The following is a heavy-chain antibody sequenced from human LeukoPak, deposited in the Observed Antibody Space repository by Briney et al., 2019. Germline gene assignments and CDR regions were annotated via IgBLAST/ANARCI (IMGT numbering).Heavy chain of an antibody. CDR1: GYTFTSCY. V-gene: IGHV7-4-1*02. D-gene: IGHD1-26*01. CDR2: INTNTGNP. Sequence: ASVKVSCKASGYTFTSCYMHWVRQAPGQGLEWMGWINTNTGNPTYAQGFTGRFVFSLDTSVSTAYLQISSLKAEDTAVYYCARAKYSGTYGGFDYWGQGTLVTVSS. CDR3: ARAKYSGTYGGFDY. J-gene: IGHJ4*02.